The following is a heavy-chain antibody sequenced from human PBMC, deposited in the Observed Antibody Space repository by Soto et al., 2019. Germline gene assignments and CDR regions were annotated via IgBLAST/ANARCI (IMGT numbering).Heavy chain of an antibody. J-gene: IGHJ4*02. CDR2: IYHSGAT. CDR3: ARDLGTGTDY. CDR1: GDSITNSNW. V-gene: IGHV4-4*02. D-gene: IGHD1-1*01. Sequence: QVQLQESGPGLVKPSGTLSLTCAVSGDSITNSNWWSWVRQAPGKGLEWIGEIYHSGATTYNPSLKSRATISLDPSNNHFSLKLTSVTAADTAVYFCARDLGTGTDYWGQGTLVTVAS.